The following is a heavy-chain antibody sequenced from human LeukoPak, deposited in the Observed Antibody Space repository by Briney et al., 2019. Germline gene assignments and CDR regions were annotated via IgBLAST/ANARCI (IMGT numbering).Heavy chain of an antibody. Sequence: GGSLRLSCAASGFTFSDYYMSWIRQAPGKGLEWVSYISSSGSTIYYADSVKGRFTISRDNAKNSLYLQMDSLRAEDTAVYYCARVYVVPAAIDYWGQGTLVTVSS. CDR3: ARVYVVPAAIDY. V-gene: IGHV3-11*01. D-gene: IGHD2-2*01. CDR2: ISSSGSTI. J-gene: IGHJ4*02. CDR1: GFTFSDYY.